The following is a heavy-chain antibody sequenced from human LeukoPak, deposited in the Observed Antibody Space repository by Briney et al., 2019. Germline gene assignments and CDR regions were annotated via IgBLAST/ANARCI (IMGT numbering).Heavy chain of an antibody. CDR1: GYILTDYY. CDR3: AKGGKLVWENCFDP. Sequence: ASVKVSCTASGYILTDYYIHWVRQDPGQGLEWMGWINPNSGATNYAQKFQGRVTLTRDTSISTAYMELSRLRSDDTAIYYCAKGGKLVWENCFDPWGQGTLVTVSS. CDR2: INPNSGAT. J-gene: IGHJ5*02. D-gene: IGHD6-6*01. V-gene: IGHV1-2*02.